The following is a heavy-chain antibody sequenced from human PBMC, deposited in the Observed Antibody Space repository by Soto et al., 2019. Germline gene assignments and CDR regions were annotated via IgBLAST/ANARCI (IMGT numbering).Heavy chain of an antibody. J-gene: IGHJ6*02. CDR3: ARLGGYCSSTNCYGYYGMDV. D-gene: IGHD2-2*01. V-gene: IGHV1-46*01. CDR2: INPSGGST. CDR1: GYTFTSYY. Sequence: ASVKVSCKASGYTFTSYYMHWVRQAPGQGLEWMGIINPSGGSTSYAQKFQGRVTISVDTSKNQFSLKVSSVTVVDTAVYYCARLGGYCSSTNCYGYYGMDVWGQGTTVTVSS.